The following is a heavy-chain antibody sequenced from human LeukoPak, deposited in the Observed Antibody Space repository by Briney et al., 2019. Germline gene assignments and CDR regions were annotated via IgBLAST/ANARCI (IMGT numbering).Heavy chain of an antibody. V-gene: IGHV3-9*01. D-gene: IGHD2-15*01. CDR3: AKEDRDYYYYYGMDV. J-gene: IGHJ6*02. Sequence: PGRSLRLSCAASGFTFDDYAMPWVRQAPGKGLEWVSGISWNSGSIGYADSVKGRFTISRDNAKNSLYLQMNSLRAEDTALYYCAKEDRDYYYYYGMDVWGQGTTVTVSS. CDR2: ISWNSGSI. CDR1: GFTFDDYA.